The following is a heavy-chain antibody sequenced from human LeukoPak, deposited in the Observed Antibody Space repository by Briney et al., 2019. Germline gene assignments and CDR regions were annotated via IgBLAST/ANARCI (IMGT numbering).Heavy chain of an antibody. Sequence: GGSLRLSCAASGFTFSSYWIHWVRQAPGKGLVWVSRINSDGSSTSYADSVKGRFTISRDNAKNTLYLQMNSLRAEDTAVYYCAGDLIAAAGRNWFDPWGQGTLVTVSS. CDR2: INSDGSST. CDR3: AGDLIAAAGRNWFDP. D-gene: IGHD6-13*01. CDR1: GFTFSSYW. J-gene: IGHJ5*02. V-gene: IGHV3-74*01.